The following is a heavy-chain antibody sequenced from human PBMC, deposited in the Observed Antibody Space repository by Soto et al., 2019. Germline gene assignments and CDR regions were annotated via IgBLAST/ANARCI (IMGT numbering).Heavy chain of an antibody. V-gene: IGHV1-8*01. CDR3: PRGPLAEDDLYSYCDHCVED. CDR2: MNPNSGNR. D-gene: IGHD2-2*02. CDR1: GYTFTSYD. Sequence: ASVKVSCKASGYTFTSYDINWARQATGQGLEWMGWMNPNSGNRGYAQKFQGRVTMTRNTSISTAYMELSSLRSQDTAVYYSPRGPLAEDDLYSYCDHCVEDWGKRSPVNVP. J-gene: IGHJ6*03.